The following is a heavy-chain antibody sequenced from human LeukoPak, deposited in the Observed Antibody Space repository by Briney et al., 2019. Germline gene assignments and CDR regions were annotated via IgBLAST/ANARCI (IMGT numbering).Heavy chain of an antibody. Sequence: GRSLRLSCAASGFTFGTYASHWVRQAPRKGLEWVAVISDDGSTKYYAESVKGRFTISRDNSKNTLYLQMNSLRAEDTAVYYCARARYSSGWIYYVDVWGKGTAVTVSS. CDR1: GFTFGTYA. J-gene: IGHJ6*03. CDR2: ISDDGSTK. D-gene: IGHD6-19*01. CDR3: ARARYSSGWIYYVDV. V-gene: IGHV3-30*16.